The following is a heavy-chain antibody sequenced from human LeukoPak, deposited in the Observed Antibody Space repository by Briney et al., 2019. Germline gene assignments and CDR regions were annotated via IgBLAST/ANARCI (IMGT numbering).Heavy chain of an antibody. D-gene: IGHD4-17*01. Sequence: GESLKISCKGSGYSFTSYWIGWVRQMPGKGLEWMGIIYPGDSDTRYSPSFQGQVTISADKSISTAYLQWSSLKASDTAMYYRARLSGSYGDYVNGYFDYWGQGTLVTVSS. CDR2: IYPGDSDT. J-gene: IGHJ4*02. V-gene: IGHV5-51*01. CDR3: ARLSGSYGDYVNGYFDY. CDR1: GYSFTSYW.